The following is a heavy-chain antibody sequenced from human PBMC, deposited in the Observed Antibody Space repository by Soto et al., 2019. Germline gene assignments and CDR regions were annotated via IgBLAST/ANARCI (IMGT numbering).Heavy chain of an antibody. CDR1: GYTFTSYG. Sequence: ASVKVSCKASGYTFTSYGISWVRQAPAQGLEWMGWFNGYNGKINYAQKFQGRVTLTTDTSTSTVYMELRSLRSDDMAVYYCARTRANGYFDFWGQGTVVTVSS. CDR3: ARTRANGYFDF. J-gene: IGHJ4*02. V-gene: IGHV1-18*03. CDR2: FNGYNGKI. D-gene: IGHD3-22*01.